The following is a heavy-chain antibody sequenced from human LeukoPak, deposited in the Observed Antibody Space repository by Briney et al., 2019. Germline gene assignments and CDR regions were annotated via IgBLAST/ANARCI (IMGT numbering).Heavy chain of an antibody. CDR2: ISADVEST. J-gene: IGHJ4*02. V-gene: IGHV3-74*01. CDR3: ARDQYDTWSRRGNFDS. CDR1: GFTFSNYW. Sequence: GGSLRLSCATSGFTFSNYWMHWVRQVPGKGLEWVSRISADVESTRYADSVKGRFTISRDNVRNTLYLQMNSLRAEDTAVFYCARDQYDTWSRRGNFDSWGQGTLVTVSS. D-gene: IGHD3-3*01.